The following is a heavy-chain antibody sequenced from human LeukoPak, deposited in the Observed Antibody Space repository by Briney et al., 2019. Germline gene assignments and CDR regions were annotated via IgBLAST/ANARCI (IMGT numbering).Heavy chain of an antibody. Sequence: GGSLRLSCAASGFTFSSYGMHWVRQAPGKGLEWVAFLRYDGNNKYYADSVKGRFTISRDNSKNTLFLQMNSLRPEDTAVYYCAKDATVTTAYYFDYWGQGTLVTVSS. V-gene: IGHV3-30*02. D-gene: IGHD4-17*01. CDR3: AKDATVTTAYYFDY. CDR2: LRYDGNNK. CDR1: GFTFSSYG. J-gene: IGHJ4*02.